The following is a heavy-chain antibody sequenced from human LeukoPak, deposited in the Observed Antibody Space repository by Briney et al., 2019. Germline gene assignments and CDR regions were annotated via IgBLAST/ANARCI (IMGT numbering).Heavy chain of an antibody. CDR3: ARDRYCSSTSCYTAGGWFDP. V-gene: IGHV4-4*07. CDR2: IYTSGST. Sequence: SETLSLTCTVSGGSISSYYWCWIRQPAGKGLEWIGRIYTSGSTNYNTSLKRRVTMSVDTSNNQFSLKLSSVTAADTAVYYCARDRYCSSTSCYTAGGWFDPWGQGTLVTVSS. J-gene: IGHJ5*02. CDR1: GGSISSYY. D-gene: IGHD2-2*02.